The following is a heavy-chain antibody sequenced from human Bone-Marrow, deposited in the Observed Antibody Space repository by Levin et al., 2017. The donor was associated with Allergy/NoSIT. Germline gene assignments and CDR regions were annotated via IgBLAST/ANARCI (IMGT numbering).Heavy chain of an antibody. V-gene: IGHV3-33*06. CDR2: IWYGGSNR. CDR3: AKAREAAAGWFDS. D-gene: IGHD6-13*01. J-gene: IGHJ5*01. Sequence: GESLKISCVASGFSISNYGMHWVRQAPGKGLEGVAVIWYGGSNRQYADSVKGRFIVSGDNSKNTVYLQMNSLRADDTDVYYCAKAREAAAGWFDSWGQGTLVTVSS. CDR1: GFSISNYG.